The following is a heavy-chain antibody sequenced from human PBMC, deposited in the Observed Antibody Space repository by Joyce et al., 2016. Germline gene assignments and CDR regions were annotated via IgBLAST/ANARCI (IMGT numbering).Heavy chain of an antibody. D-gene: IGHD3-3*01. CDR2: IFYREST. CDR3: ALVYYDFWSGFHPSY. Sequence: QLQLQESGPGLVKPSETLSLTCSVSGGSVSSNSYYWGWIRQPPGKGLEWIGSIFYRESTDYNPSLKSRVTISSDTSKNQFSLKLRSVTAADSAVYYCALVYYDFWSGFHPSYWGQGTLVTVSS. J-gene: IGHJ4*02. CDR1: GGSVSSNSYY. V-gene: IGHV4-39*01.